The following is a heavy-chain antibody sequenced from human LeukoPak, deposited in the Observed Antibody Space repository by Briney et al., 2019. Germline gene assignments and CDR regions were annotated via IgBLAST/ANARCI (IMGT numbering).Heavy chain of an antibody. D-gene: IGHD6-6*01. CDR2: VKSDGSIT. CDR1: GFTFSSQW. CDR3: ARGGLYGGSSLDS. Sequence: GGSLRLSCAASGFTFSSQWMYWVRQAPGKGLVWVSRVKSDGSITEYADSVKGRLTISRDNAKNTLYLQMNSLRAEDTAVYYCARGGLYGGSSLDSWGQGTLSPSPQ. J-gene: IGHJ4*02. V-gene: IGHV3-74*01.